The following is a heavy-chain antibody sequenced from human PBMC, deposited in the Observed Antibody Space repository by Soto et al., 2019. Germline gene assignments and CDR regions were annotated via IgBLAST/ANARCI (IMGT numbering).Heavy chain of an antibody. CDR3: ARDYGGSGRFDY. CDR1: DFSVSDTY. J-gene: IGHJ4*02. Sequence: PGGSLRLSCAASDFSVSDTYMDWVRQAPGKGLEWVSLISTGGGTLYAASVKRRFTISRDNSKNTLYLQMNSLRAEDTAVYYCARDYGGSGRFDYWGQGTLVTVSS. D-gene: IGHD4-17*01. V-gene: IGHV3-53*01. CDR2: ISTGGGT.